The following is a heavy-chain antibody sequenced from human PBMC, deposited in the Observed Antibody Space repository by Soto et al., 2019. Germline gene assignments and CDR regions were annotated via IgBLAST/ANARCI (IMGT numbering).Heavy chain of an antibody. J-gene: IGHJ4*02. D-gene: IGHD5-18*01. CDR2: IYYSGNT. Sequence: QVQLQESGPGLVKPSQTLSLTCTVSGGSVSSGGYYWSWIRQHPGKGLEWIGYIYYSGNTFYNPSLKSRVTISVDTSKNQFSLKLSSVIAADTAVYYCARKKGYSYGPHYFDYWGQGTRVTVSS. CDR3: ARKKGYSYGPHYFDY. CDR1: GGSVSSGGYY. V-gene: IGHV4-31*03.